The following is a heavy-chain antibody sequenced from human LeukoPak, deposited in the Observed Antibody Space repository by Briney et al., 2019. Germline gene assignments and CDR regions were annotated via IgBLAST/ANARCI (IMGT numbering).Heavy chain of an antibody. J-gene: IGHJ6*02. CDR3: AKGDAYNSSSFYGVDV. CDR2: IFYSGST. Sequence: SETLSLTCTVSGGSISSYYWSWIRQPPGKGLEWIGYIFYSGSTNYNPSLKSRVTISVDTSKNQFSLKLTSVTAADTAVYYCAKGDAYNSSSFYGVDVWGQGTTVTVSS. V-gene: IGHV4-59*01. D-gene: IGHD5-24*01. CDR1: GGSISSYY.